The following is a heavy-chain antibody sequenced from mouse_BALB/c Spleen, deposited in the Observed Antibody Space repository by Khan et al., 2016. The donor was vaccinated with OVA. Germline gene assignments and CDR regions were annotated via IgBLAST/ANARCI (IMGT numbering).Heavy chain of an antibody. Sequence: EVELVESGGDLVKPGGSLKLSCAASGFTFSTYGMSWVRQTPDKRLEWVATISSGGSYTYYPDSVKGRFTISRDNAKNTLYLQMSSLNSEDTARYYCARLAYYYGSEGFAYWGQGTLVTVSA. V-gene: IGHV5-6*01. CDR3: ARLAYYYGSEGFAY. D-gene: IGHD1-1*01. J-gene: IGHJ3*01. CDR1: GFTFSTYG. CDR2: ISSGGSYT.